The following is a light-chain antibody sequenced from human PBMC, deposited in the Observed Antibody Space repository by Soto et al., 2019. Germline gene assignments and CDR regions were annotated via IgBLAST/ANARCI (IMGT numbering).Light chain of an antibody. CDR1: QSVSSKY. V-gene: IGKV3-20*01. CDR2: GTS. J-gene: IGKJ3*01. Sequence: DIVLTQSPGTLSLSPGERATLSCRASQSVSSKYLAWYQQKPGQPPRVLIYGTSIRDTGIPERFSGGGSGTDFTLTITRLESEDFAVYYCQQHGSSLFTFGPWNKVDF. CDR3: QQHGSSLFT.